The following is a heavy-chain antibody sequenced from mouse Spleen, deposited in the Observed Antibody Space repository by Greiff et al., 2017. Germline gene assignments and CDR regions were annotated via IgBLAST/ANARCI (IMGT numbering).Heavy chain of an antibody. CDR2: IDPSDSYT. D-gene: IGHD2-2*01. V-gene: IGHV1-69*01. CDR1: GYTFTSYW. Sequence: VQLQQPGAELVMPGASVKLSCKASGYTFTSYWMHWVKQRPGQGLEWIGEIDPSDSYTNYNQKFKGKATLTVDKSSSTAYMQLSSLTSEDSAVYYCAAGDGYEGVDYWGQGTTLTVSS. J-gene: IGHJ2*01. CDR3: AAGDGYEGVDY.